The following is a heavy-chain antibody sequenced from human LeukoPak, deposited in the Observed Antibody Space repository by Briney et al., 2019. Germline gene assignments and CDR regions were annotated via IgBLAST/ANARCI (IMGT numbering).Heavy chain of an antibody. D-gene: IGHD6-13*01. V-gene: IGHV3-21*01. CDR3: ASSSSWYSTYPDY. Sequence: PGGSLRLSYAASGFTFSSYGMNWVRQAPGKGLEWVSSISSSSSYIYYADSVKGRFTISRDNAENSLYLQMNSLRAEDTAVYYCASSSSWYSTYPDYWGQGTLVTVSS. J-gene: IGHJ4*02. CDR2: ISSSSSYI. CDR1: GFTFSSYG.